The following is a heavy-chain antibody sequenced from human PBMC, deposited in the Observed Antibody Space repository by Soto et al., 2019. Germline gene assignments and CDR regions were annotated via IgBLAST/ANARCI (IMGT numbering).Heavy chain of an antibody. CDR1: GGSISSSSYY. Sequence: QLQLQESGPGLVKPSETLSLTCTVSGGSISSSSYYWGWIRQPPGKGLEWIGTIYYSGSTYYNPSLKSRVTISVDTSKNQFSLKLSSVTAADTAVYYCAADSSGSDWYFDLWGRATLVTVSS. CDR3: AADSSGSDWYFDL. CDR2: IYYSGST. V-gene: IGHV4-39*01. J-gene: IGHJ2*01. D-gene: IGHD6-19*01.